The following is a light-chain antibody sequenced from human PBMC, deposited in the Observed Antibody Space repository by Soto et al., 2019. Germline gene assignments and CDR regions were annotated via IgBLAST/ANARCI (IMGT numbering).Light chain of an antibody. V-gene: IGKV1-5*03. J-gene: IGKJ5*01. Sequence: DIQMTQSPFPLSSSVWARVPITCRASESISYWVAWYQQKPGKAPKLLIYRASRLESGVPSRFSGSGSGTEFTLTISGLQSEDFAVYYCQQYNDRPPITFGQGTRLEIK. CDR1: ESISYW. CDR3: QQYNDRPPIT. CDR2: RAS.